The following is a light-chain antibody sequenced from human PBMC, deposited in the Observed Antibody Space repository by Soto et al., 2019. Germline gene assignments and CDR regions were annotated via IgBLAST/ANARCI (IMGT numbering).Light chain of an antibody. CDR1: QDIRSS. CDR2: GAS. CDR3: QQDSIWPLT. V-gene: IGKV3-15*01. Sequence: VMTHSPATLSVSPGARVTLSCRASQDIRSSLAWYQQKPGQAPRLLIYGASIRATGVPATFSGSGSGTEFTLSISSLQSEHLGVYYCQQDSIWPLTFGGGTKVDIK. J-gene: IGKJ4*01.